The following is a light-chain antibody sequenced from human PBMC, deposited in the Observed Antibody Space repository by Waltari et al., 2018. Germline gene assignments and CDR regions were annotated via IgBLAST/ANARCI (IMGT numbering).Light chain of an antibody. CDR2: AAT. CDR1: SSDVGSNNL. V-gene: IGLV2-14*02. J-gene: IGLJ2*01. Sequence: QSALTQPASVSGSPGQSITISCTGTSSDVGSNNLVSWYQKHPGQAPKLIIYAATKLTSGVSNRFSGSKSGNTASLTISGLQAEDEGDYYCCSYTNTHVVFGGGTKLTVL. CDR3: CSYTNTHVV.